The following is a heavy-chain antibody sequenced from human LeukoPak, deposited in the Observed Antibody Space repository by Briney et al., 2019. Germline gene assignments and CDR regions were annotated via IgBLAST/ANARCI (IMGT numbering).Heavy chain of an antibody. Sequence: SQTLSLTCAVSGGSISSGGYSWSWIRQPAGKGLEWIGRINTSGSTNYNSSLKSRVTMSVDTSKNQFSLRLSSVTAADTAVYYCARDREYSTSSVYFDYWGQGTLVTVSS. D-gene: IGHD6-6*01. J-gene: IGHJ4*02. CDR2: INTSGST. CDR3: ARDREYSTSSVYFDY. V-gene: IGHV4-61*02. CDR1: GGSISSGGYS.